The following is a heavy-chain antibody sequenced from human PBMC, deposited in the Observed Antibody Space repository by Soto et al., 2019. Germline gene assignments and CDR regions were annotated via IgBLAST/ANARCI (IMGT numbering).Heavy chain of an antibody. J-gene: IGHJ4*02. D-gene: IGHD6-13*01. V-gene: IGHV2-5*01. CDR2: IYWNGEK. Sequence: QITLKESGPTLVRPTQTLTLTCTVSGFSLRTDAVGVAWIRQSPGKALEWLGIIYWNGEKRYKSSLQTRLTITWDTSKNQVVLTMTDMAPLDTATYFCAHRIAAPGRTLDYWGQGVLVTVSS. CDR1: GFSLRTDAVG. CDR3: AHRIAAPGRTLDY.